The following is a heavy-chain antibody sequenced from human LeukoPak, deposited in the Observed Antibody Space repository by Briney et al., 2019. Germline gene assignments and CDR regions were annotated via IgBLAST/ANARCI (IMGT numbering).Heavy chain of an antibody. CDR3: ARPSPGTIRRHPFDI. CDR2: IYYSGTT. Sequence: SETLSLTCTVSGGSISSSSYYWAWIRQPPGKGLEWIGTIYYSGTTYFNPSLKSRVTISVETSKTQFSLTLSSVTAADTAVYYCARPSPGTIRRHPFDIWGQRTMVTVSS. J-gene: IGHJ3*02. CDR1: GGSISSSSYY. D-gene: IGHD1-1*01. V-gene: IGHV4-39*01.